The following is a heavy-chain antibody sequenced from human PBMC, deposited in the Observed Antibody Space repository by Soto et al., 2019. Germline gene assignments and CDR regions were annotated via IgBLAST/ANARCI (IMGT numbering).Heavy chain of an antibody. Sequence: ASVKVSCKASGYNLGAYYTDWGRQAPGQGLEWIGWINPHSGGTDSSQKFQGRVTMTRDTSISTAYMELSRLRSDETEVYYCAGKSCSSTNSPTTYWGQGTSVPVSP. CDR1: GYNLGAYY. CDR2: INPHSGGT. J-gene: IGHJ4*02. V-gene: IGHV1-2*02. D-gene: IGHD2-2*01. CDR3: AGKSCSSTNSPTTY.